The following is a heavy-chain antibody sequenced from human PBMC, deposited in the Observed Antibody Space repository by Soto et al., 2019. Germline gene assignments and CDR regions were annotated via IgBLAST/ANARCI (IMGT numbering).Heavy chain of an antibody. Sequence: SETLSLTCTVSGGSISSGGYYWSWIRQHPGKGLEWIGYIYYSATTYFNPSLKSRVTISLDTSKNQFSLRLTSVTAADMAVYYCARGRGDSSGLFFDYWGQGTLVTVSS. CDR3: ARGRGDSSGLFFDY. CDR2: IYYSATT. D-gene: IGHD3-22*01. J-gene: IGHJ4*02. CDR1: GGSISSGGYY. V-gene: IGHV4-31*03.